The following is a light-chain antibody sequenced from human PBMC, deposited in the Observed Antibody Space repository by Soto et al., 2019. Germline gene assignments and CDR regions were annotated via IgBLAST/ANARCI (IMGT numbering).Light chain of an antibody. V-gene: IGKV3-20*01. Sequence: EIVLTQSPGTLSLSPGERATLSCRASQSVSNTYLAWYQQKPGQAPRLLIYAASSRATGIPDRFSGSGSGTDFTLTISRLGPEDFAVYYCQHYGSPVTFGQGTKVEIK. CDR2: AAS. J-gene: IGKJ1*01. CDR3: QHYGSPVT. CDR1: QSVSNTY.